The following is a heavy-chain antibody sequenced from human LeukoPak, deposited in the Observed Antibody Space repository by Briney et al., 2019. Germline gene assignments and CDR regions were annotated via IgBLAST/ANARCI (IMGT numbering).Heavy chain of an antibody. D-gene: IGHD2-15*01. J-gene: IGHJ6*02. CDR1: GFTFSSYS. CDR3: ARMGPDIVSTIPNYYYYGMDV. V-gene: IGHV3-21*01. Sequence: PGGSLRLSCAASGFTFSSYSMNGVRQAPGKGLEWVSSISSSSSYTNYADSVKGRFTISRDNAKNSLYLQMNSLRAEDTAVYYCARMGPDIVSTIPNYYYYGMDVWGQGTTVTVSS. CDR2: ISSSSSYT.